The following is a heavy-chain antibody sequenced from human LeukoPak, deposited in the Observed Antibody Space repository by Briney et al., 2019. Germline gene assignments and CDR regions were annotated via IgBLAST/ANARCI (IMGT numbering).Heavy chain of an antibody. J-gene: IGHJ4*02. D-gene: IGHD6-6*01. CDR1: GGSISSGGYY. CDR2: IFYSGST. Sequence: SETLSLTCTVSGGSISSGGYYWSWIRQPPGKGLEWIGYIFYSGSTYYNPSLKSRVTISVDRSENHFSLKLSSVTAADTAVYYCARGFSRSYNYFDYWGQGTLVTVSS. V-gene: IGHV4-30-2*01. CDR3: ARGFSRSYNYFDY.